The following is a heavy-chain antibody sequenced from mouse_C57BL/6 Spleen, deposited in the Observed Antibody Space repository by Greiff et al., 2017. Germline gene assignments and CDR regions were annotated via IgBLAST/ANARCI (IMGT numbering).Heavy chain of an antibody. CDR1: GFTFSSYA. Sequence: EVKLVESGGGLVKPGGSLKLSCAASGFTFSSYAMSWVRQTPEKRLEWVATISDGGSYTYYPDNVKGRFTISRDNAKNKLYRQMSHLKSEDTAMYYCARDGDYYGSSYSWFAYWGQGTLVTVSA. D-gene: IGHD1-1*01. CDR3: ARDGDYYGSSYSWFAY. CDR2: ISDGGSYT. V-gene: IGHV5-4*01. J-gene: IGHJ3*01.